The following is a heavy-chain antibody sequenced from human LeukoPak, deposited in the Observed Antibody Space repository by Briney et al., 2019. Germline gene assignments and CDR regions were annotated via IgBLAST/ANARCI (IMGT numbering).Heavy chain of an antibody. V-gene: IGHV1-2*02. CDR1: GYTFIGYY. Sequence: GASVKVSCKASGYTFIGYYMHWVRQAPGQGLEWMGWINPNSGDTKHAQKFQGRVTMTRDTSISTAYMELSRLRSDDTAVYYCARDSGYDYWGQGTLVTVSS. J-gene: IGHJ4*02. CDR2: INPNSGDT. D-gene: IGHD5-12*01. CDR3: ARDSGYDY.